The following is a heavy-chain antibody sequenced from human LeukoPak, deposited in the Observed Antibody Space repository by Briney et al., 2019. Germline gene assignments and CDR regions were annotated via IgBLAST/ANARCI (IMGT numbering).Heavy chain of an antibody. D-gene: IGHD3-22*01. CDR2: ISSSGSTI. J-gene: IGHJ4*02. CDR3: ARERYYCDSSGYHDY. CDR1: GFTFSGYE. Sequence: PGGSLRLSCAASGFTFSGYEMNWVRQAPGKGLEWVSYISSSGSTIYYADSVKGRFTISRDNAKNSLYLQMNSLRAEDTAVYYCARERYYCDSSGYHDYWGQGTLVTVSS. V-gene: IGHV3-48*03.